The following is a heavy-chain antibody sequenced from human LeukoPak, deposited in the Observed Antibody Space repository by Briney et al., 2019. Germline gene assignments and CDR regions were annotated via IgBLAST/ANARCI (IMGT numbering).Heavy chain of an antibody. CDR1: GGTFSSYA. V-gene: IGHV1-69*13. CDR2: IIPIFGTA. CDR3: ARGHGSGSYYNVPDY. D-gene: IGHD3-10*01. J-gene: IGHJ4*02. Sequence: SVKVSCKASGGTFSSYAISWVRQAPGQGLEWMGGIIPIFGTANYAQKFQGRVTITADGSTSTAYMELSSLRSEDTAVYYCARGHGSGSYYNVPDYWGQGTLVTVSS.